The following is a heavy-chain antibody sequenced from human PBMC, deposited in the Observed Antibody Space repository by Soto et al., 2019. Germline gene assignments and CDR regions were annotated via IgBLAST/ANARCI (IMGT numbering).Heavy chain of an antibody. J-gene: IGHJ6*02. Sequence: GGSLRLSSAASVFTFSSHVMSWVRQAPGKGLEWVSTIRSGGDSTYSADSVKGRLTTSRDNSKNTQYLQLNSLRAEYPSVYYCAEDFESYSSGRYGRDVWGQGPTATVYS. V-gene: IGHV3-23*01. CDR2: IRSGGDST. CDR3: AEDFESYSSGRYGRDV. CDR1: VFTFSSHV. D-gene: IGHD6-19*01.